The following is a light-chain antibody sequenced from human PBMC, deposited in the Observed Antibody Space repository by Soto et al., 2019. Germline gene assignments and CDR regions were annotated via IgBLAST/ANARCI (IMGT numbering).Light chain of an antibody. CDR2: KAS. V-gene: IGKV1-5*03. J-gene: IGKJ1*01. CDR1: QSISVW. Sequence: DIQMTQSPSTLLDSLGXTVTNTWRASQSISVWLAWYQQKAGKAPNLLIYKASRLESGVPSRFSGSGSETEFTLTISGLQPGDSATYYCQQYNSYSPTFGQGTKVDIK. CDR3: QQYNSYSPT.